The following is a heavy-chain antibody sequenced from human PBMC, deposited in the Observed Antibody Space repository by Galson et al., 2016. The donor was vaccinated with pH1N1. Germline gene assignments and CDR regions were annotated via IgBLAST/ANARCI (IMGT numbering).Heavy chain of an antibody. D-gene: IGHD3-16*01. CDR3: ARLRGSDFDS. V-gene: IGHV5-51*03. J-gene: IGHJ4*02. CDR2: IFPGDPDT. CDR1: GYSFTDYW. Sequence: SGAEVKKPGESLKISCKASGYSFTDYWIGWVRQMTGKGLGWMGIIFPGDPDTRYSPSFQGQVTISADKSINTAYLQWSSLKASDTAIYYCARLRGSDFDSWGQGTLVTVST.